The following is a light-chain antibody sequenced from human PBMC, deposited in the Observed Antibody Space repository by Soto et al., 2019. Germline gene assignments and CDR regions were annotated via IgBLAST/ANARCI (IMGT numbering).Light chain of an antibody. Sequence: EMVMTQSPATLSVSPGDRATLSCRASQSVRSYLAWYQQKPGQSPRLLISGASTRATGFPARFSGSGSGTEFTLTISNLQSEDFAVYYCQQYNNWPYTFGQGTK. V-gene: IGKV3-15*01. CDR1: QSVRSY. J-gene: IGKJ2*01. CDR2: GAS. CDR3: QQYNNWPYT.